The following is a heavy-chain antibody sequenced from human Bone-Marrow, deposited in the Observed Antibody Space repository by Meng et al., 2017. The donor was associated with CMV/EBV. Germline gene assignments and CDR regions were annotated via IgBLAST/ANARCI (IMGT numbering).Heavy chain of an antibody. CDR3: ARDRGYCSSTSCRRYYFDY. V-gene: IGHV1-2*02. Sequence: ASVKVSCKATGYTFTGYYMHWVRQAPGQGLEWMGWINPNSGDTHYAQEFQGRVTMTRDTSITTAYMELSRLRSDDTAVYYCARDRGYCSSTSCRRYYFDYWGQGTLVTVSS. J-gene: IGHJ4*02. CDR2: INPNSGDT. D-gene: IGHD2-2*01. CDR1: GYTFTGYY.